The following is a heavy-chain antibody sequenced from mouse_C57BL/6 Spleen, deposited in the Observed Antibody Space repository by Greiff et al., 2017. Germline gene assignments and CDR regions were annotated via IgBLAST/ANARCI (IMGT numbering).Heavy chain of an antibody. J-gene: IGHJ3*01. CDR3: ARRDYYGSSSFAY. Sequence: VQLQQPGAELVKPGASVKMSCKASGYTFTSYWITWVKQRPGQGLEWIGDIYPGSGSTNYNEKFKSKATLTVDTSSSTAYMQRSSLTSEDSAVYYCARRDYYGSSSFAYWGQGTLVTVSA. D-gene: IGHD1-1*01. CDR2: IYPGSGST. V-gene: IGHV1-55*01. CDR1: GYTFTSYW.